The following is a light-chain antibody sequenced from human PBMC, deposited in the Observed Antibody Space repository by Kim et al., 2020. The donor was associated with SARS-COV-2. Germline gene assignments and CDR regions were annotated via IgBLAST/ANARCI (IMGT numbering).Light chain of an antibody. V-gene: IGKV3-15*01. J-gene: IGKJ1*01. CDR2: GAS. CDR3: HQYNDWPRA. CDR1: QSVSGN. Sequence: EIVMTQSPATPSVSPGERATLSCRASQSVSGNLAWYQQKPGQAPRLLIYGASTRATGIPARFSGSGSGTEFTLTISSLQSEDFAVYYCHQYNDWPRAFGQGTKVEIK.